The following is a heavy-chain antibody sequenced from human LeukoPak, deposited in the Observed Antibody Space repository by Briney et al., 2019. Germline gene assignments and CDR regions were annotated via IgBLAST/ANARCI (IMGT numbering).Heavy chain of an antibody. D-gene: IGHD3-16*02. V-gene: IGHV1-46*01. CDR3: ARDRGMITFGKIIAFDY. Sequence: ASVKVSCKASGYTFTSYYMHWVRQAPGQRLEWMGIINPSGGGTTYAQKFQGRVTMTRDTSTSTIYMELSSLRSEDTAVYYCARDRGMITFGKIIAFDYWGQGTLVTVSS. CDR2: INPSGGGT. J-gene: IGHJ4*02. CDR1: GYTFTSYY.